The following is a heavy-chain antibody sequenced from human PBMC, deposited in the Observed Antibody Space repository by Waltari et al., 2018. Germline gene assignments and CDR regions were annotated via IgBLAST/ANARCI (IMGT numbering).Heavy chain of an antibody. Sequence: QLQLQESGPGLVKPSETLSLTCTVSGGSISSSSYYWGWIRQPPGKGLEWIGSIYYSGSTYYNPSRKSRVTISVDTSKNQFSLKLSSVTAADTAVYYCARDLGGTGTTPPGGYWGQGTLVTVSS. J-gene: IGHJ4*02. V-gene: IGHV4-39*07. D-gene: IGHD1-7*01. CDR3: ARDLGGTGTTPPGGY. CDR1: GGSISSSSYY. CDR2: IYYSGST.